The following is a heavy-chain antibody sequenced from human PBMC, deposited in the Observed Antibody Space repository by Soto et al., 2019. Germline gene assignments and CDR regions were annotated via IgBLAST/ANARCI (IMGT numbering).Heavy chain of an antibody. J-gene: IGHJ4*02. CDR1: GGSISSYY. Sequence: SETLSLTCTVSGGSISSYYWSWIRQPPGKGLEWIAYIYYSGSTNYNPSLKSRVTISVDTSKNQFSLKLSSVTAADTAVYYCARGSPYVWGSYRFFDYWGQGTLVTVSS. V-gene: IGHV4-59*01. CDR2: IYYSGST. CDR3: ARGSPYVWGSYRFFDY. D-gene: IGHD3-16*02.